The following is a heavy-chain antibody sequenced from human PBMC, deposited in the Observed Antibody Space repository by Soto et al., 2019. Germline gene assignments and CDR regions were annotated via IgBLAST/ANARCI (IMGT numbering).Heavy chain of an antibody. CDR2: INPSGGST. V-gene: IGHV1-46*01. D-gene: IGHD2-21*02. CDR3: ARSIVVVTAADY. Sequence: ASVKVSCKASGYTFTSYYMHWVRQAPGQGLEWMGIINPSGGSTNYAQKFQGRVTITADESTSTAYMELSSLRSEDTAVYYCARSIVVVTAADYWGQGTLVTVSS. CDR1: GYTFTSYY. J-gene: IGHJ4*02.